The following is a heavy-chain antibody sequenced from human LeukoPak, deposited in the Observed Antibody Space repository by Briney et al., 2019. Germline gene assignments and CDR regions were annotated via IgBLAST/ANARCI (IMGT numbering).Heavy chain of an antibody. CDR3: AREEHYRRYFAL. CDR1: GYSFTTFH. CDR2: VNPDTGNT. V-gene: IGHV1-8*03. Sequence: ASVKVSCKAAGYSFTTFHINWVRQAPGQGPEWMGWVNPDTGNTGFAQKFQGRVTITQNNSVTTVYMELSSLTSEDTAVYYCAREEHYRRYFALWGRGTLVTVSS. D-gene: IGHD3-16*02. J-gene: IGHJ2*01.